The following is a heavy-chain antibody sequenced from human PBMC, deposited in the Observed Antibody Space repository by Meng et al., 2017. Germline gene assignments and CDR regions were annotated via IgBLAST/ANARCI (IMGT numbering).Heavy chain of an antibody. CDR2: IYYSGST. V-gene: IGHV4-61*01. J-gene: IGHJ5*02. D-gene: IGHD3-10*01. CDR1: GDAVSSGSYY. Sequence: QVELQVSGPALVRPSETLSRTCTGAGDAVSSGSYYWSGIRQPPGKGLEWIGYIYYSGSTNYNPSLKSRVTISVDTSKNQFSLKLSSVTAADTAVYYCARVGAITMVRGVNNWFDPWGQGTLVTVSS. CDR3: ARVGAITMVRGVNNWFDP.